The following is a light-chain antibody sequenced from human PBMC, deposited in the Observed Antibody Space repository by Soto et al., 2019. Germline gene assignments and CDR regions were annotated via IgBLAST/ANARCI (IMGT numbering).Light chain of an antibody. CDR1: SSDVGSYNL. Sequence: QSLLPKPSSVSGSPGQSITISCTGTSSDVGSYNLVSWYQQHPGKAPKLMIYEVSKRPSGVSNRFSGSKSGNTASLTISGLQAEDEADYYCCSYAGSSTFYVFGTGTKVTVL. CDR3: CSYAGSSTFYV. CDR2: EVS. J-gene: IGLJ1*01. V-gene: IGLV2-23*02.